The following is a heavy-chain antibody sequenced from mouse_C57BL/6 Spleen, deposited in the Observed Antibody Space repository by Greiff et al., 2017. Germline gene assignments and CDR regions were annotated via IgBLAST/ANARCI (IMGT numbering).Heavy chain of an antibody. D-gene: IGHD2-12*01. Sequence: QVQLQQPGAELVRPGTSVKLSCKASGYTFTSYWMHWVKQRPGQGLEWIGAIDPSDSYTNYNQKFKGKATMTADTSSSTAYMQLSSLTSEDSAVFYCARSPYSYCDWCFDVWGTGTTVTVAS. CDR1: GYTFTSYW. CDR3: ARSPYSYCDWCFDV. V-gene: IGHV1-59*01. CDR2: IDPSDSYT. J-gene: IGHJ1*03.